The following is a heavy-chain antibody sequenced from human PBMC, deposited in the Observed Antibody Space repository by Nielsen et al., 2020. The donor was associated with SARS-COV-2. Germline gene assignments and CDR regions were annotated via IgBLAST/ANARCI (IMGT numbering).Heavy chain of an antibody. CDR2: ISAYNGDT. CDR1: GYSFTSYG. CDR3: ARDRPLDHTFTSGPSGAFYYYMDV. V-gene: IGHV1-18*01. Sequence: ASVKVSCKTSGYSFTSYGISWVRQAPGQGLEWMGWISAYNGDTNYAENLQDRVTMTIDTSTRIAYMEMRSLTSADRAVYYCARDRPLDHTFTSGPSGAFYYYMDVWGKGTTVTVSS. J-gene: IGHJ6*03. D-gene: IGHD3-3*01.